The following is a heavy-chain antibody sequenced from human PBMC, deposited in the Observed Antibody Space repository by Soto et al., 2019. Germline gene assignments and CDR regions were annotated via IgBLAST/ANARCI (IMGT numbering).Heavy chain of an antibody. V-gene: IGHV4-34*01. CDR1: GGSFSGYY. J-gene: IGHJ6*03. Sequence: SETLSLTCAVYGGSFSGYYWGWIRQPPGKGLEWIGEINHSGSTNYNPSLKSRVTISVDTSKNQFSLKLSSVTAADTAVYYCARVGGSSSSHNYYYMDVWGKRTTVTFSS. CDR3: ARVGGSSSSHNYYYMDV. D-gene: IGHD6-6*01. CDR2: INHSGST.